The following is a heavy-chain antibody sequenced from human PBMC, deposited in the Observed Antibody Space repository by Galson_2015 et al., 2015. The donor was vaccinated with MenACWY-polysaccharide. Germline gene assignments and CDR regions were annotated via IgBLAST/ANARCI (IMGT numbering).Heavy chain of an antibody. V-gene: IGHV3-23*01. CDR3: AKDSTDFWSVAGRFDH. J-gene: IGHJ5*02. CDR2: IRSSGANT. D-gene: IGHD3-3*01. CDR1: GFTFTSYA. Sequence: SLRLSCAASGFTFTSYAMSWVRQAPGKGLEWVSAIRSSGANTYYADSVKGRFTISRDNSKNTLYLQMNSLRAEDTAVYYCAKDSTDFWSVAGRFDHWGQGTTVTVSP.